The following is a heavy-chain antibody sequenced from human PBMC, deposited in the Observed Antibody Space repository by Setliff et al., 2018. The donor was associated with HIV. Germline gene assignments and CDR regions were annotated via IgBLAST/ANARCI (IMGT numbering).Heavy chain of an antibody. J-gene: IGHJ6*03. CDR3: ATGRLYYYMDV. D-gene: IGHD1-1*01. V-gene: IGHV4-31*03. CDR2: ISYSGST. Sequence: LSLTCTVSGDSISRGGYYWSWIRQRPGGGLDWIGYISYSGSTFYNPSLKSRVTISLDTSYNQFSLKVKSVTAADTAVYYCATGRLYYYMDVWGKGTTVTVSS. CDR1: GDSISRGGYY.